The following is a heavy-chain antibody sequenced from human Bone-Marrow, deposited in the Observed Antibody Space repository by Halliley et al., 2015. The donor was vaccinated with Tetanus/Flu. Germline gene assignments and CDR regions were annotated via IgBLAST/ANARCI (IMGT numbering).Heavy chain of an antibody. CDR2: GSGYRT. V-gene: IGHV3-23*01. CDR3: AKHDSSGYYPTYYYGMDV. D-gene: IGHD3-22*01. J-gene: IGHJ6*02. Sequence: GSGYRTYFAAAVRGRFTISRDNSKNTVYLEMNRLRAEDAAVYYCAKHDSSGYYPTYYYGMDVWGPGATVTVAS.